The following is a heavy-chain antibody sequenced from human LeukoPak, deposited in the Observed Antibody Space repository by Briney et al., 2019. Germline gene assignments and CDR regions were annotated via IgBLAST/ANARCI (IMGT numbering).Heavy chain of an antibody. Sequence: ASVKVSCKASGGTFSSYAISWVRQAPGQGLEWMGRIIPILGIANYAQKFQGRVTITADKSTSTAYMELSSLRPEDTAVYYCARAARAGYYFDYWGQGTLVTVSS. J-gene: IGHJ4*02. CDR2: IIPILGIA. V-gene: IGHV1-69*04. CDR3: ARAARAGYYFDY. CDR1: GGTFSSYA.